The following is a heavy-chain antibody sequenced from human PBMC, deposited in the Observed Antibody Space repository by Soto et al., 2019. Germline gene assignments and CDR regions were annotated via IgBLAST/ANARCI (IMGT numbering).Heavy chain of an antibody. J-gene: IGHJ5*02. CDR3: ARDPRKPRYSRRGGGLDP. D-gene: IGHD6-13*01. V-gene: IGHV1-18*01. CDR2: ISADDGET. Sequence: QVQLVQSGAEVKKPGASVKVSCKTSGYTFISYGISWVRQAPGQGLEWMGWISADDGETNYAQKFQDRVTLTTDTYTTPAYLELRGLGSDDPAVYYCARDPRKPRYSRRGGGLDPWGQGTQVTVSS. CDR1: GYTFISYG.